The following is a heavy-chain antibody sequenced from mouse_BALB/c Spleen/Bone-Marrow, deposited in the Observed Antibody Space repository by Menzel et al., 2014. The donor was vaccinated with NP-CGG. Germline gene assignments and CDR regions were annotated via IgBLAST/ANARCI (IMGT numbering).Heavy chain of an antibody. V-gene: IGHV1-5*01. CDR1: SNSFTNKW. Sequence: VQLQQPGTGLARPGASGNMSCNASSNSFTNKWRHWVKQMPGQGREWIGAIYLGNIDTSYNQKFKGKAKLTAVTSASAGYIELRSLTNEESAVYYCPRFGSSYDWYFDVWGAGTPVPVSS. CDR2: IYLGNIDT. J-gene: IGHJ1*01. D-gene: IGHD1-1*01. CDR3: PRFGSSYDWYFDV.